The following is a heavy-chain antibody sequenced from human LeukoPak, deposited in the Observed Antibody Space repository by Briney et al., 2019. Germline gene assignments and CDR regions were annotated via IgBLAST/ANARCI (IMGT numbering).Heavy chain of an antibody. D-gene: IGHD3-22*01. CDR1: GGSISSSSYY. J-gene: IGHJ5*02. CDR3: AKDPTYYYDSSGFNWFDP. CDR2: IYGSGGST. Sequence: ETLSLTCTVSGGSISSSSYYWGWIRQPPGKGLEWVSGIYGSGGSTYYADSVKGRFTTSRDNSKNTLYLQMNSLRAEDTAVYYCAKDPTYYYDSSGFNWFDPWGQGTLVTVSS. V-gene: IGHV3-23*01.